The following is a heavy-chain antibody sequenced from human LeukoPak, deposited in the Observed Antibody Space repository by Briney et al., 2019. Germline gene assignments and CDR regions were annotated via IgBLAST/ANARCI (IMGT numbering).Heavy chain of an antibody. Sequence: GGSLRLSYAASGFTFSNYGMHWVRQAPGKGLEWVAVIWYDGSNKYYTDSVKGRFTISRDNSKNTLYLQMNSLRAEDTAVYYCARDFYSGSGSHVGHWGQGTLVTVSS. CDR2: IWYDGSNK. CDR1: GFTFSNYG. V-gene: IGHV3-33*01. CDR3: ARDFYSGSGSHVGH. D-gene: IGHD3-10*01. J-gene: IGHJ4*02.